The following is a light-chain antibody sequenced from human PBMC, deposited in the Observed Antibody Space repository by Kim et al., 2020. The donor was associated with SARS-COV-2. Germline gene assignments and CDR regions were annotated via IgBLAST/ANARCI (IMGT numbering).Light chain of an antibody. CDR1: HSVRRDY. CDR2: DTS. J-gene: IGKJ4*01. CDR3: QQYASSPT. Sequence: LFPGERPTHPCRASHSVRRDYLAWYQQKPGQAPRLLIYDTSRRATGIPDRFSGSGSGTDFSLTISRLEPEDFAVYYCQQYASSPTFGGGTKVDIK. V-gene: IGKV3-20*01.